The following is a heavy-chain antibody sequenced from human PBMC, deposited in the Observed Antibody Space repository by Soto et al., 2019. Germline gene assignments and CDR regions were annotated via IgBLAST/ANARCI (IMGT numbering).Heavy chain of an antibody. V-gene: IGHV4-39*01. Sequence: QLQLQESGPGLVKPSETLSLTCTVSGGSISSSSYYWGWIRQPPGKGLEWIGSIYYSGSTYYNPSLXXRXTXXVDTSKHQFSLKRSSVTAADTAVYYCARLRAGSILWGQGTLVTVSS. CDR3: ARLRAGSIL. CDR1: GGSISSSSYY. CDR2: IYYSGST. J-gene: IGHJ4*02. D-gene: IGHD3-10*01.